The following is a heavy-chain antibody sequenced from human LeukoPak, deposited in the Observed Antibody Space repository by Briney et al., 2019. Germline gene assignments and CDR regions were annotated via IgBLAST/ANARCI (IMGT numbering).Heavy chain of an antibody. V-gene: IGHV3-21*04. Sequence: GGSLRLSCAASGFTFSSYSMNWVRQAPGKGLEWVSSISSSSTYISYADSVKGRFTISRDSSKNTLYLQMNSLRAEDTATYYCAKALNYWYFDLWGRGNLVTVSS. J-gene: IGHJ2*01. CDR2: ISSSSTYI. CDR1: GFTFSSYS. CDR3: AKALNYWYFDL.